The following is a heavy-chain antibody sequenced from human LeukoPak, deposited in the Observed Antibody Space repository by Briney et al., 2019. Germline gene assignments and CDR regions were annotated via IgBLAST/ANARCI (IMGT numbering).Heavy chain of an antibody. J-gene: IGHJ2*01. CDR1: GGSISSYY. CDR3: ARQGGGFWYFDL. CDR2: IYYSGST. D-gene: IGHD6-25*01. V-gene: IGHV4-59*08. Sequence: SETLSLTCTVSGGSISSYYWSWIRQPPGKGLEWIGYIYYSGSTNYNPSLKSRVTISVDPSKNQFSLKLSSVTAADTAVYYCARQGGGFWYFDLWGRGTLVTVSS.